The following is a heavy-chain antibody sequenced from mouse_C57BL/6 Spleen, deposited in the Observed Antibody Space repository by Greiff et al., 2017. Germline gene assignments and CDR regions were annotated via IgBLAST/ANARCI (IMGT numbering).Heavy chain of an antibody. CDR1: GYTFTSYW. CDR2: IDPSDSYT. J-gene: IGHJ2*01. Sequence: QVHVKQPGAELVKPGASVKLSCKASGYTFTSYWMQWVKQRPGQGLEWIGEIDPSDSYTNYNQKFKGKATLTVDTSSSTAYMQLSSLTSEDSAVYYCARSDYETYWGQGTTLTVSS. V-gene: IGHV1-50*01. CDR3: ARSDYETY. D-gene: IGHD2-4*01.